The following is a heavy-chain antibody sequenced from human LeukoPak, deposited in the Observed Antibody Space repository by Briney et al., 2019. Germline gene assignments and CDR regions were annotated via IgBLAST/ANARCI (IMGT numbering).Heavy chain of an antibody. D-gene: IGHD2-2*01. Sequence: ASVKVSCKASGGTFSSYAISWVRQAPGQGLEWMGGIIPIFGTANHAQKFQGRVTITADESTSTAYMELSSLRSEDTAVYYCARGVYQLLGYYYYYMDVWGKGTTVTISS. CDR3: ARGVYQLLGYYYYYMDV. V-gene: IGHV1-69*13. CDR2: IIPIFGTA. CDR1: GGTFSSYA. J-gene: IGHJ6*03.